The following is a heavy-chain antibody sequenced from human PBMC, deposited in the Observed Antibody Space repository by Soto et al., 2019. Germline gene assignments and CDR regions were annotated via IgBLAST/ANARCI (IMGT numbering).Heavy chain of an antibody. D-gene: IGHD2-2*01. CDR3: AKGVLGDGSTPSCSLPFDY. V-gene: IGHV3-23*01. CDR2: ISDSGST. CDR1: GFTFSRYA. J-gene: IGHJ4*02. Sequence: TGWSLRLSCTASGFTFSRYAMSWVRQAPGKGLEWVSTISDSGSTYYAESVKGRLTISRDNSKHALYLQMNSLRAEDTAVYYCAKGVLGDGSTPSCSLPFDYWGLGALVT.